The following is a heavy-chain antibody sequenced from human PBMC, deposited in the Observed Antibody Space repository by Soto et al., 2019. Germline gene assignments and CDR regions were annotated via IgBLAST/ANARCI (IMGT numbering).Heavy chain of an antibody. J-gene: IGHJ3*02. Sequence: GPQLKVSCKAYGGTFSSYAISWVRQAPGQGLEWMGGIIPIFGTANYAQKFQGRVTITADESTSTAYMELSSLRSEDTAVYYCATISNAGTTVTTFGHAFDIWGQGTMVTVSS. CDR2: IIPIFGTA. V-gene: IGHV1-69*13. CDR3: ATISNAGTTVTTFGHAFDI. D-gene: IGHD4-17*01. CDR1: GGTFSSYA.